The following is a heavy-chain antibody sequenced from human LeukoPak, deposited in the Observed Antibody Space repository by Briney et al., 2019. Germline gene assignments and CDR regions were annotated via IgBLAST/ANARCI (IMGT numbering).Heavy chain of an antibody. D-gene: IGHD6-6*01. J-gene: IGHJ4*02. CDR1: GGSISSSSYY. CDR3: ARHFAYSSSSYFDY. Sequence: SETLSLTCTVSGGSISSSSYYWSWIRQPPGKGLEWIGYVYYTGSTNYNPSLKSRVTMFEDKSKNQFSLRLSSVTVADTAVYYCARHFAYSSSSYFDYWGQGSLVTVSS. V-gene: IGHV4-61*05. CDR2: VYYTGST.